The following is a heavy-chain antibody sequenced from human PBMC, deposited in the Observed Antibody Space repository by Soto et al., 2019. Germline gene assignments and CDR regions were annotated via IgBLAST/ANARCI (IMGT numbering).Heavy chain of an antibody. D-gene: IGHD3-10*01. CDR1: GFTFNASN. Sequence: EVQLVESGGGLVKPGGSLRLSCAASGFTFNASNMNWVRQAPGKGLEWVSSITSTSLYIYYTDSIKGRFTISRDNAKNSLYLQMDRLRAEDTAVYYCATDGEQELVLDYYYAMDVWGQGTTVTVSS. CDR2: ITSTSLYI. J-gene: IGHJ6*02. V-gene: IGHV3-21*01. CDR3: ATDGEQELVLDYYYAMDV.